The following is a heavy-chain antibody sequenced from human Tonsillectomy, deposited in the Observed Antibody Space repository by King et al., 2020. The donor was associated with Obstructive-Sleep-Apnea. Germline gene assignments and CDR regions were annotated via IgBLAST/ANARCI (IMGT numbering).Heavy chain of an antibody. CDR1: GESVGSGGYY. Sequence: QLQESGPGLVKPSQTLSLTCTVSGESVGSGGYYWNWIRQFPGKGLEWIGYIHYRGSTDYNPSLKSRVTISLDTSKNQFSLHLSSLTAADTAVYYCARDRGLPYFHHWGQGTLVIVSS. CDR2: IHYRGST. CDR3: ARDRGLPYFHH. V-gene: IGHV4-31*03. J-gene: IGHJ1*01. D-gene: IGHD3-10*01.